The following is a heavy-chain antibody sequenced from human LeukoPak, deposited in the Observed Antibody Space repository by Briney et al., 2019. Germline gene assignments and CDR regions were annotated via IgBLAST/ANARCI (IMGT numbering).Heavy chain of an antibody. J-gene: IGHJ3*02. CDR1: GFTFSSYA. V-gene: IGHV3-30*04. D-gene: IGHD4-23*01. Sequence: PGGSLRLSCAASGFTFSSYAMHWVRQAPCKGLEWVAVISYDGSNKYYADPVKGRFTISRDNSKNTLYLQMNSLRAEDTAVYYCARDGNAHAFDIWGQGTMVTVSS. CDR3: ARDGNAHAFDI. CDR2: ISYDGSNK.